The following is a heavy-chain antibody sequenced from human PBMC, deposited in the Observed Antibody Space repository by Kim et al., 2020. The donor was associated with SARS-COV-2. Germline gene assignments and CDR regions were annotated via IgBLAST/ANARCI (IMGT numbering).Heavy chain of an antibody. V-gene: IGHV1-2*02. CDR1: GYTFNDYW. D-gene: IGHD7-27*01. CDR3: ATLGAKAFDV. Sequence: ASVKVSCKASGYTFNDYWIHWVRQAPGQGLESMGWISPYTGGTKYAQKFEDRVTMTRDTSIRTAYLDLRRLRLDDTAVYYCATLGAKAFDVWGQGTMVSV. CDR2: ISPYTGGT. J-gene: IGHJ3*01.